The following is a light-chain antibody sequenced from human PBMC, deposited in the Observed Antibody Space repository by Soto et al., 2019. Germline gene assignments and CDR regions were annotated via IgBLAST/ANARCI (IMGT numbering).Light chain of an antibody. J-gene: IGKJ1*01. Sequence: DIQMTQSPSTLSASVGDRVTITCRASQSISSWLAWYQQKPGKAPKLLIYKASSLESGDPTRFSGSGSGTELTLTISSLQPDDCATYYCQQYNSYCTFGQGTKVEIK. CDR2: KAS. V-gene: IGKV1-5*03. CDR3: QQYNSYCT. CDR1: QSISSW.